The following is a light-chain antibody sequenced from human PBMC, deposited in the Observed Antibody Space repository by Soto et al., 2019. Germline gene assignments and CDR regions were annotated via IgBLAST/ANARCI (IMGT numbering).Light chain of an antibody. V-gene: IGKV4-1*01. CDR3: QQYYSTPLS. CDR2: WAS. Sequence: DILITQSPDSLAVSLGEMATINRRSMQSVVYRSNNENYLAWYQQKPGQPPKLLIYWASTRESGVPDRFSGSGSGTDFTLTISSLQAEDVAVYYCQQYYSTPLSFGGGTKVDIK. J-gene: IGKJ4*01. CDR1: QSVVYRSNNENY.